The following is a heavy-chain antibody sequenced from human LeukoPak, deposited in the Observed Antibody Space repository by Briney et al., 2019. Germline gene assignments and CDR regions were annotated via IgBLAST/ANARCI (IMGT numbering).Heavy chain of an antibody. Sequence: SETLSLTCTVSGGSISRGDYYWSWIRQPPGKGLARIGYMYYSGSTYYNPSLNSRVTISVDTSKNQFSLKLSSVTAADTAVYYCARPYYYDSRIDPWGQGTLVTVSS. D-gene: IGHD3-22*01. CDR1: GGSISRGDYY. CDR3: ARPYYYDSRIDP. J-gene: IGHJ5*02. CDR2: MYYSGST. V-gene: IGHV4-30-4*01.